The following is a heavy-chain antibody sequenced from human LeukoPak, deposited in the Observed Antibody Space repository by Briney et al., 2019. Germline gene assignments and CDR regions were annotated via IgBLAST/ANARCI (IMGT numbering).Heavy chain of an antibody. CDR2: ISAYNGNT. CDR1: GYTFTSYS. Sequence: RASVKVSCKASGYTFTSYSISWVRQAPGQGLEWMGWISAYNGNTNYAQKLQGRVTMTTDTSTSTAYMELRSLRSDDTAVYYCAREEAGVVVPGGDAFDIWGQGTMVTVSS. V-gene: IGHV1-18*01. D-gene: IGHD2-2*01. CDR3: AREEAGVVVPGGDAFDI. J-gene: IGHJ3*02.